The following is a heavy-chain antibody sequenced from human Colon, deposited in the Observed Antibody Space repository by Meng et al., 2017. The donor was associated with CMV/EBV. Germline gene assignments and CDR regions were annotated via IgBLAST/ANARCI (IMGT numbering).Heavy chain of an antibody. CDR3: ARDPSGSRVPCDY. V-gene: IGHV1-2*02. D-gene: IGHD1-26*01. CDR1: EYNFHDYH. Sequence: VQFGDEVNKPGASVKVSCKTSEYNFHDYHIHWVRQAPGQGLEWMGWINSNSGATDYAQKFQGRFTMTRDTSITTVYMELSSLRSDDTAAYYCARDPSGSRVPCDYWGQGSLVTVSS. J-gene: IGHJ4*02. CDR2: INSNSGAT.